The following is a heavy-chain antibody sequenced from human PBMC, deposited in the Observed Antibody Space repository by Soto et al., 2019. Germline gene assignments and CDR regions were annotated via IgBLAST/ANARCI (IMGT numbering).Heavy chain of an antibody. CDR3: AREMHRYYDILTGYSHFDY. Sequence: QLQLQESGPGLVKPSETLSLTCTVSGGSISSSSYYWGWIRQPPGKGLEWIGSIYYSGSTYYNPSLKSRVTISVDTSKNQFSLKLSSVTAADTAVYYCAREMHRYYDILTGYSHFDYWGQGTLVTVSS. J-gene: IGHJ4*02. CDR2: IYYSGST. V-gene: IGHV4-39*02. CDR1: GGSISSSSYY. D-gene: IGHD3-9*01.